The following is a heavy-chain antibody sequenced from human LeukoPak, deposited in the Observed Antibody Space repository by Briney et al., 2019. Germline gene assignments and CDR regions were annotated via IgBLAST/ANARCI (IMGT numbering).Heavy chain of an antibody. CDR3: ARGQSSGWETYNWFDP. J-gene: IGHJ5*02. Sequence: SETLSLTCTVSGGSISSYYWSWIRQPPGKGLEWIGYIYYSGSTNYNPSLKSRVTISVDTSKNQFSLKLSSVTAADTAVYYCARGQSSGWETYNWFDPWGRGTLVTVSS. D-gene: IGHD6-19*01. CDR2: IYYSGST. V-gene: IGHV4-59*01. CDR1: GGSISSYY.